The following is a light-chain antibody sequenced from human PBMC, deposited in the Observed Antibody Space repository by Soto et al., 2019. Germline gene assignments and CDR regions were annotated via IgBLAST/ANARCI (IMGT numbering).Light chain of an antibody. CDR3: QQHNNWPLT. CDR1: QTVSIY. J-gene: IGKJ4*01. CDR2: DAS. Sequence: EIVLTQSPATLSLSPGERATLSCRASQTVSIYLAWYQQKPGQAPGLLIYDASNRATGIPARFSGGGSGTDFTLTISSLEPEDLAVYYCQQHNNWPLTFGGGTKVEIK. V-gene: IGKV3-11*01.